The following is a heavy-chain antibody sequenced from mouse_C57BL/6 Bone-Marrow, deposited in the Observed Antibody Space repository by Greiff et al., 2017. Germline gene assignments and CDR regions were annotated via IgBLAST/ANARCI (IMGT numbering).Heavy chain of an antibody. D-gene: IGHD2-2*01. CDR1: GYTFTSYW. V-gene: IGHV1-55*01. Sequence: VQLQQPGAELVKPGASVKMSCKASGYTFTSYWITWVKQRPGQGLEWIGDIYPGSGSTNYNEKFKSKATLTVDTSSSTAYMQLSSLTSEDSAVYYCARPLYGYDEGFDYWGQGTTLTVSS. J-gene: IGHJ2*01. CDR2: IYPGSGST. CDR3: ARPLYGYDEGFDY.